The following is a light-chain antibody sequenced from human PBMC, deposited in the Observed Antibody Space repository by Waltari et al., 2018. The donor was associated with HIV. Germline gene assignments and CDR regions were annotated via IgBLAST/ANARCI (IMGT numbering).Light chain of an antibody. CDR3: QRRSNPFT. CDR1: QSVSSS. Sequence: EIVLTQSPATLSLSPGERATLSCRASQSVSSSLAWYQQKPGQAPRLLIYDASNRATGIPAMFSGSGSGTDFTLTISSLEPEVIAVYYCQRRSNPFTFGPGTKVDIK. J-gene: IGKJ3*01. V-gene: IGKV3-11*01. CDR2: DAS.